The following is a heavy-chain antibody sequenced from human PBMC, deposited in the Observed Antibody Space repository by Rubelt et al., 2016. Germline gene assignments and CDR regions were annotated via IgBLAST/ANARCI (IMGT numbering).Heavy chain of an antibody. Sequence: EVQLVESGGGLAQPGGSLRLSCAPSGFIFSDYCMSWVRQAPGKGLEWVAHIIPDGSETYYVDSVKGRFTVSRDNAKNSLYLQRERLSVEDTAVYYWARYTVVRPIIFDYWGQGIVVTVSS. CDR3: ARYTVVRPIIFDY. CDR1: GFIFSDYC. CDR2: IIPDGSET. V-gene: IGHV3-7*01. D-gene: IGHD3-10*01. J-gene: IGHJ4*02.